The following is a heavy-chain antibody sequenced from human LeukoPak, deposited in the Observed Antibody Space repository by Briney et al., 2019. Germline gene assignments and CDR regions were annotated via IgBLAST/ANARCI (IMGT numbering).Heavy chain of an antibody. CDR2: ISGYNGNT. Sequence: ASVKVSCKASGYTFSSYGISWVRQAPGQGLEWMGWISGYNGNTNYAQKFQGRVTMTTDTSTSTAYMEVRSLRSDDTAVYYCARDRDYYDSSGYYYWGQGTLVTVSS. CDR1: GYTFSSYG. V-gene: IGHV1-18*01. D-gene: IGHD3-22*01. J-gene: IGHJ4*02. CDR3: ARDRDYYDSSGYYY.